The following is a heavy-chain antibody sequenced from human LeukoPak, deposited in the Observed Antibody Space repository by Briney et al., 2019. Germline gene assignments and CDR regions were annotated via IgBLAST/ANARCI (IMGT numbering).Heavy chain of an antibody. CDR2: MSFDESSK. CDR1: GFTFRSYA. CDR3: VRSRIWEVLSSFDL. D-gene: IGHD1-26*01. V-gene: IGHV3-30*04. J-gene: IGHJ4*02. Sequence: GGSLGLSCAASGFTFRSYAMHWVRQAPGKGLEWVALMSFDESSKDYADSVKGRFTISRDNSNDTLFLQMSSLRADDTAVYYCVRSRIWEVLSSFDLWGQGALVIVSS.